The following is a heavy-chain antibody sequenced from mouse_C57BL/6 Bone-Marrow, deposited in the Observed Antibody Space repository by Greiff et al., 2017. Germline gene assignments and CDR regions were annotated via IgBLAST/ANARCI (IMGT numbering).Heavy chain of an antibody. CDR2: IYPSSGNT. CDR1: GYTFTSYG. J-gene: IGHJ3*01. Sequence: QVQLKQSGAELARPGASVKLSCKASGYTFTSYGIRWVKQRTGQGLEWIGEIYPSSGNTYYNEKFKGKATLTADKSSSTAYMELRSLTSEDSAVYFCARARLRQRGWFAYWGQGTLVTVSA. CDR3: ARARLRQRGWFAY. D-gene: IGHD2-4*01. V-gene: IGHV1-81*01.